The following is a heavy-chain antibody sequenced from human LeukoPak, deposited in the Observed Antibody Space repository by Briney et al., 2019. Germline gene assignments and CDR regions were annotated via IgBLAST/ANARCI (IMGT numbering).Heavy chain of an antibody. Sequence: PGGSLRLSCVASGFTFGKYWMSWVRQAPGKGLEWVSAISGSGGSTYYADSVKGRFTISRDNSKNTLYLQMNSLRAEDTAVYYCAKELVYSSGWYYGDYWGQGTLVTVSS. D-gene: IGHD6-19*01. J-gene: IGHJ4*02. CDR2: ISGSGGST. CDR1: GFTFGKYW. CDR3: AKELVYSSGWYYGDY. V-gene: IGHV3-23*01.